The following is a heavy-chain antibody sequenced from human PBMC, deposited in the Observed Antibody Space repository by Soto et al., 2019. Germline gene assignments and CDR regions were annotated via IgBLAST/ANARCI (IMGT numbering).Heavy chain of an antibody. D-gene: IGHD3-22*01. Sequence: GGSLRLSCAASGFTFGSYWMSWVRQAPGKGLEWLATIKWDASEKKYVDSVKGRFTMSRDNAKNSLYLQMDSLRAEDTAVYYCARDYDSSGYSPGYWGQGTLVTVSS. J-gene: IGHJ4*02. V-gene: IGHV3-7*01. CDR1: GFTFGSYW. CDR3: ARDYDSSGYSPGY. CDR2: IKWDASEK.